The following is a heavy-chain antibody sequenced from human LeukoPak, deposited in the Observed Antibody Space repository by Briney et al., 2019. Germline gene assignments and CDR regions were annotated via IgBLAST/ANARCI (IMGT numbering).Heavy chain of an antibody. D-gene: IGHD3-22*01. CDR2: INPNSGGT. CDR3: ARDRTLKYYYDSSGYDPFDY. CDR1: GYTFTGYY. V-gene: IGHV1-2*02. J-gene: IGHJ4*02. Sequence: GASVKVSCKASGYTFTGYYMHWVRQAPGQRLEWMGWINPNSGGTNYAQKFQGRVTMTRDTSISTAYMELSRLRSDDTAVYYCARDRTLKYYYDSSGYDPFDYWGQGTLVTVSS.